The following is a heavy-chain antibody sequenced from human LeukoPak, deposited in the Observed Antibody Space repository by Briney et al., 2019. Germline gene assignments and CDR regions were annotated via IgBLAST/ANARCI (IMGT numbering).Heavy chain of an antibody. V-gene: IGHV4-39*01. CDR1: GGSISSSSYY. D-gene: IGHD4-17*01. CDR2: IYYSGST. CDR3: ARHQDYGDPWAFDY. Sequence: PSETLSLTCTVSGGSISSSSYYWGWIRQPPGKGLEWIGSIYYSGSTYYNPSLKSRVTISVGTSKNQFSLKLSSVTAADTAVYYCARHQDYGDPWAFDYWGQGTLVTVSS. J-gene: IGHJ4*02.